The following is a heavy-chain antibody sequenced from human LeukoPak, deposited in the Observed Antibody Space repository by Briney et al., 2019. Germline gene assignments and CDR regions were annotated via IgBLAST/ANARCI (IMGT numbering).Heavy chain of an antibody. CDR3: ARSDYGDYVPLDY. CDR1: GGSISSYY. Sequence: SETLSLTCTVSGGSISSYYWSWIRQPPGKGLDWIGYIYYSGSTNYNPSLKSRVTISVDTSKNQFSLKLSSVTAADTAVYYCARSDYGDYVPLDYWGQGTLVTVSS. D-gene: IGHD4-17*01. CDR2: IYYSGST. V-gene: IGHV4-59*01. J-gene: IGHJ4*02.